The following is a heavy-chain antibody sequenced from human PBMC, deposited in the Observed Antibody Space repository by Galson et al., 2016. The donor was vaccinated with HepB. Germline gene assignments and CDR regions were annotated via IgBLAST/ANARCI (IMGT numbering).Heavy chain of an antibody. CDR2: IVPIVGLE. CDR3: ARPRAASDSSGFYFDP. CDR1: GGTLSSYP. J-gene: IGHJ4*02. D-gene: IGHD3-22*01. Sequence: CKASGGTLSSYPISWLRQAPGQGLEWMGRIVPIVGLENYAQKFQGRVTITADKSTNTAYMELNSLTSEDTAVYYCARPRAASDSSGFYFDPWGQGTLVTVSP. V-gene: IGHV1-69*02.